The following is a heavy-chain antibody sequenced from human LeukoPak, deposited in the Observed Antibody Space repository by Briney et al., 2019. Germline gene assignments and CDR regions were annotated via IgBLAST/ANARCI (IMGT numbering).Heavy chain of an antibody. Sequence: ASVKVSCKASGYTFTSYGISWVRQAPGQGLEWMGWISAYNGNTNYAQKLQGRVTMTTDTPTSTAYMELRSLRSDDTAVYYCARDRRIAAAGTGNYWGQGTLVTVSS. J-gene: IGHJ4*02. CDR2: ISAYNGNT. V-gene: IGHV1-18*01. CDR3: ARDRRIAAAGTGNY. D-gene: IGHD6-13*01. CDR1: GYTFTSYG.